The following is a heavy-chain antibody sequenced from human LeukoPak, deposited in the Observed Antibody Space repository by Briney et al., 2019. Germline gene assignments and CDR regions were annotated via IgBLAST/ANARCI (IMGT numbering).Heavy chain of an antibody. V-gene: IGHV4-39*07. CDR1: GGSLSSSSYY. J-gene: IGHJ4*02. D-gene: IGHD3-9*01. CDR3: ATAFSDILTGYSSIPVYYFDY. CDR2: IYYSGST. Sequence: PSETLSLTCTVSGGSLSSSSYYWGWLRQPPGRGLEWIGSIYYSGSTYYSPSLKSRVPISVDTSNNHFSLKLSSVPAADTAVYYCATAFSDILTGYSSIPVYYFDYWGQGTLVTVSS.